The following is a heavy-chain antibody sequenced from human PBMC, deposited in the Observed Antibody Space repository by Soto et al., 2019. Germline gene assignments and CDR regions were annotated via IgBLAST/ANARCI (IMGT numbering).Heavy chain of an antibody. D-gene: IGHD5-12*01. J-gene: IGHJ4*02. CDR1: GGSISSSSYY. V-gene: IGHV4-39*01. CDR2: IYYSGST. CDR3: ARQGSGATMDYFDY. Sequence: QLQLQESGPGLVKPSETLSRTCTVSGGSISSSSYYWGWIRQPPGKGLEWIGSIYYSGSTYYNPSLKSRVTIAVDTSKNQFSLKLSSVTSADTAVYYCARQGSGATMDYFDYWGQGTLVTVSS.